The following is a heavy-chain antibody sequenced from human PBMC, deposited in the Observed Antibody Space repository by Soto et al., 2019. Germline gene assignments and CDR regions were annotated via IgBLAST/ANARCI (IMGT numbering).Heavy chain of an antibody. V-gene: IGHV4-61*01. CDR1: GGSASSGSYY. J-gene: IGHJ3*02. D-gene: IGHD3-22*01. Sequence: SETLSRTCTVAGGSASSGSYYWSWIRQPPGKGLEWIGYIYYSGGTNYNPSLKSRVTRSVDTSKTQFSLRPSSVTAADTAVYYCARVYYYDSSGYLDAFEIWGQGTMVSVSS. CDR2: IYYSGGT. CDR3: ARVYYYDSSGYLDAFEI.